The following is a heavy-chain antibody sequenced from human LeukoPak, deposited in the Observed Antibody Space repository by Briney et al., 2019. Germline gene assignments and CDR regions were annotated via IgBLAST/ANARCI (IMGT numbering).Heavy chain of an antibody. CDR1: GGSFSGYY. D-gene: IGHD5-18*01. V-gene: IGHV4-34*01. CDR2: INHSGST. J-gene: IGHJ4*02. CDR3: ARGIRGYTID. Sequence: MASETLSLTCAVYGGSFSGYYWSWIRQPPGKGLEWIGEINHSGSTNYNPSLKSRVTMSVDTSKNQFSLKLSSVTAADTAVYYCARGIRGYTIDWGQGTLVTVSS.